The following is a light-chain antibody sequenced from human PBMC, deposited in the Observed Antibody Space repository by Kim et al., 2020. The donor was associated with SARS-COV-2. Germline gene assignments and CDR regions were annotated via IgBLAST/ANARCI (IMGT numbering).Light chain of an antibody. CDR3: QSYDDNKWV. J-gene: IGLJ2*01. V-gene: IGLV6-57*01. Sequence: NFMLTQPPSVSESPGKTVILTCTRSGGSIAIDFVQWFQQRPGSSPTTVIYGDQQRPSGVPVRFSGSVDSSSNSASLTISGLKTEDGADYYCQSYDDNKWVFGGGTQLTIL. CDR2: GDQ. CDR1: GGSIAIDF.